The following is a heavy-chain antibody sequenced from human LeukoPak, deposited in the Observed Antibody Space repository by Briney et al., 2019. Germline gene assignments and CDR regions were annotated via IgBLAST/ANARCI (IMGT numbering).Heavy chain of an antibody. V-gene: IGHV3-21*01. CDR2: ISSSSTYI. Sequence: GGSLRLSCAASGFSFSNNAVNWVRQAPGKGLEWASSISSSSTYIYYADSVKGRFTISRDNAKNSLYLQMNSLRAEDTAVYYCARVLAGTRASWGQGTLVTVSS. CDR3: ARVLAGTRAS. J-gene: IGHJ5*02. D-gene: IGHD6-19*01. CDR1: GFSFSNNA.